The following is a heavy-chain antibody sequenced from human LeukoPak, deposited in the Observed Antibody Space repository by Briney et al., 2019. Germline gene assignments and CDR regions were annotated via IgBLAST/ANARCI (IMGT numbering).Heavy chain of an antibody. CDR1: RYTFTNYA. J-gene: IGHJ5*02. V-gene: IGHV1-3*01. CDR2: INAGNGNT. CDR3: ARMARIWFGESWYNWFDP. D-gene: IGHD3-10*01. Sequence: ASVKVSCKASRYTFTNYAMHWVRQAPGQRLEWMGWINAGNGNTKYSQKFQGRVTITRDTSASTAYMELSSLRSEDTAMYYCARMARIWFGESWYNWFDPWGQGTLVTVSS.